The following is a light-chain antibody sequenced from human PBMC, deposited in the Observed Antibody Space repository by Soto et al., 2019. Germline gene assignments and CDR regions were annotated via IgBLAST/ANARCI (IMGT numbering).Light chain of an antibody. CDR3: SSYASNNILFV. V-gene: IGLV2-14*01. CDR1: SSDVGKYNY. CDR2: EVT. J-gene: IGLJ1*01. Sequence: QSVLTQPASVSGSPGQSITISCTGSSSDVGKYNYVSWYQQHPGTAPKVIIYEVTKRPSGVPDRFIGSKSGNTASLTISGLQAEDEADYFCSSYASNNILFVFGTGTKVTVL.